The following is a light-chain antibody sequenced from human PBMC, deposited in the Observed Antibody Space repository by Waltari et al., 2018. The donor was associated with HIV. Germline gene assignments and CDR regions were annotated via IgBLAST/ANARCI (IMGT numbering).Light chain of an antibody. CDR1: RTDVGRHNL. V-gene: IGLV2-18*02. CDR3: SSYTSSSTYV. CDR2: DVT. J-gene: IGLJ1*01. Sequence: QSALTQPPSVSGSPGQSVTISCTGSRTDVGRHNLVSWYQQPPGTAPKLLIYDVTYRPSGVPDRFSGSKSGNTASLTISGLQAEDEADYYCSSYTSSSTYVFGTGTRVTVL.